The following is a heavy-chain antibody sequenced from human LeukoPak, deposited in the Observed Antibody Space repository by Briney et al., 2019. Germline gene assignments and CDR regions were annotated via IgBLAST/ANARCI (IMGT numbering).Heavy chain of an antibody. D-gene: IGHD1-14*01. CDR1: GFSLSNYG. Sequence: PGGSPRLSCAASGFSLSNYGMHWVRQAPGKGLEWVAALLYDGNTKHYADSVKGRFTISRDISKNTFYLQINSLTAEDTAVYYCARDHRPEIQYYYMDVWGKGTTVAVSS. CDR3: ARDHRPEIQYYYMDV. CDR2: LLYDGNTK. J-gene: IGHJ6*03. V-gene: IGHV3-33*01.